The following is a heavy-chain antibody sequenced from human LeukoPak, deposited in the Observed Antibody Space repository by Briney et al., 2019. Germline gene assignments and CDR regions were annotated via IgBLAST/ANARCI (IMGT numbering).Heavy chain of an antibody. J-gene: IGHJ4*02. CDR2: IYYSGST. CDR3: ARYASRTYYFDY. V-gene: IGHV4-59*01. D-gene: IGHD1-14*01. CDR1: GGSISSYY. Sequence: SETLSLTCTVSGGSISSYYWSWIRQPPGKGLEWIGYIYYSGSTNYNPSLKSRVTISVDTSKNQFSLKLSSVTAADTAVYYCARYASRTYYFDYWGQGTLVSVSS.